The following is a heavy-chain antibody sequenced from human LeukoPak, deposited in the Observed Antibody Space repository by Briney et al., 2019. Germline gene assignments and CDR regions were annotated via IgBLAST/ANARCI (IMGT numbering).Heavy chain of an antibody. V-gene: IGHV3-21*01. D-gene: IGHD1-26*01. CDR3: ARDPYSGSYGNYYYYFMDV. CDR2: ISSGTSYI. J-gene: IGHJ6*03. CDR1: GFSFSDYG. Sequence: GGSLRLSCAASGFSFSDYGMSWVRQAPGKGLEWVSSISSGTSYIYYADSVKGRFTISRDNAKNSLYLQMNSLRAEDTAVYYCARDPYSGSYGNYYYYFMDVWGKGTTVTISS.